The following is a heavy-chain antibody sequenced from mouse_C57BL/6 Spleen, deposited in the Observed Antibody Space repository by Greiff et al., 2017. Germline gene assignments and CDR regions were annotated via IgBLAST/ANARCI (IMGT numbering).Heavy chain of an antibody. V-gene: IGHV1-39*01. CDR1: GYSFTDYN. CDR3: ARLITTVVAYYFDY. Sequence: VQLKQSGPELVKPGASVKISCKASGYSFTDYNMNWVKQSNGKSLEWIGVINPNYGTTSYNQKFKGKATLTVDQSSSTAYMQLNSLTSEDSAVYYCARLITTVVAYYFDYWGQGTTLTVSS. D-gene: IGHD1-1*01. J-gene: IGHJ2*01. CDR2: INPNYGTT.